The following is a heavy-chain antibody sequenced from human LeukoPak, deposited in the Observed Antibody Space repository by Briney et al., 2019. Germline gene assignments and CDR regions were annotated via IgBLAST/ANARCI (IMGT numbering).Heavy chain of an antibody. CDR3: ARDEYYYDSSGSSYAFDI. D-gene: IGHD3-22*01. CDR2: IYYSGST. J-gene: IGHJ3*02. V-gene: IGHV4-59*01. CDR1: GGSISSYY. Sequence: PSETLSLTCTVSGGSISSYYWSWIRQPPGKGLEWIGYIYYSGSTNYNPSLKSRVTISVDTSKNQFSLKLSSVTAADTAVYYCARDEYYYDSSGSSYAFDIWGQGTMVTVSS.